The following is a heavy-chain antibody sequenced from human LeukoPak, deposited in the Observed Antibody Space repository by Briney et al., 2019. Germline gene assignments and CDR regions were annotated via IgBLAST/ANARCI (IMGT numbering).Heavy chain of an antibody. CDR1: GGSISSGGYS. V-gene: IGHV4-30-2*01. Sequence: SETLSLTCAVSGGSISSGGYSWSWIRQPPGKGLEWIGYIYHSGSTYYNPSLKSRVTISVDRSKNQFSLKLSSVTAADTAVYYWARVGDWFDPWGQGTLVTVSS. CDR2: IYHSGST. CDR3: ARVGDWFDP. J-gene: IGHJ5*02.